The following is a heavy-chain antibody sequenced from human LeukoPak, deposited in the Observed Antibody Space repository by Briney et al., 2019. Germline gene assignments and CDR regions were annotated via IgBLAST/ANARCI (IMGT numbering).Heavy chain of an antibody. D-gene: IGHD3-16*01. Sequence: GGSLRLSCGASGFSLSSYEMNGVPQAPGKAREGVSHISSRSSTIYYADSVKGRFTISRDNAKNSLYLQMNSLRAEDTAVYYCARVGWVLRYAFDIWGQGTMVTVSS. V-gene: IGHV3-48*03. CDR2: ISSRSSTI. CDR3: ARVGWVLRYAFDI. J-gene: IGHJ3*02. CDR1: GFSLSSYE.